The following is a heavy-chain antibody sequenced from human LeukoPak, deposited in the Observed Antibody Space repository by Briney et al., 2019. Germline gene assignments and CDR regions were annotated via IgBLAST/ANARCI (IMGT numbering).Heavy chain of an antibody. CDR3: ARAATLTYQNWFDP. CDR2: IIPIPGIA. D-gene: IGHD2-15*01. J-gene: IGHJ5*02. Sequence: SVKVSCKASGGTFSSYTISWVRQAPGQGLEWMGRIIPIPGIANYAQKFQGRVTITADKSTSTAYMELSSLRSEDTAVYYCARAATLTYQNWFDPWGQGTLVTVSS. V-gene: IGHV1-69*02. CDR1: GGTFSSYT.